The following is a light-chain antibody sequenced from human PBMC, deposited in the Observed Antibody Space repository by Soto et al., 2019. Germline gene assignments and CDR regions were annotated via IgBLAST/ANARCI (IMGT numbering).Light chain of an antibody. CDR1: QSISSW. CDR3: QHYNSYSEA. CDR2: KAS. J-gene: IGKJ1*01. Sequence: DIQRTQSPSTLSASVGDRVTITCRASQSISSWLAWYQQKPGKAPKLLIYKASSLESGVPSRFSGSGSGTEFTLTITSLQPEDFATYYCQHYNSYSEAFGQGTKVDIK. V-gene: IGKV1-5*03.